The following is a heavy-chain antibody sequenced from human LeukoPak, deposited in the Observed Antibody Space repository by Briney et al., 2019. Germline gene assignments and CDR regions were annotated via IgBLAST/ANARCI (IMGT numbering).Heavy chain of an antibody. J-gene: IGHJ5*02. Sequence: SETLSLTCTVSGGSVSSGSYYWSWIRQPAGKGLEWIGRIYTSGSTNYNPSLKSRVAMSVDTSKNRFSLNLSSVTAADTAVYCARDLKGYYGNWFDLWGQGTLVTVSS. V-gene: IGHV4-61*02. D-gene: IGHD3-22*01. CDR2: IYTSGST. CDR3: ARDLKGYYGNWFDL. CDR1: GGSVSSGSYY.